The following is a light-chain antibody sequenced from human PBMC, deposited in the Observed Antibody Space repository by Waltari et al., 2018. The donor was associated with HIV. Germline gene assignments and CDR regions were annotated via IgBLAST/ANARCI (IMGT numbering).Light chain of an antibody. V-gene: IGLV1-51*02. Sequence: QSVLTQPPSVSAAPGHKVTISCSGRRPNLCPNYVSCYQQSPGTAPKCLIYENDKRPSGIPDRFSGSKSGTSATLAITGLQTGDEADYYCETWENSLNTWVFGGGTRLTVL. CDR3: ETWENSLNTWV. J-gene: IGLJ3*02. CDR2: END. CDR1: RPNLCPNY.